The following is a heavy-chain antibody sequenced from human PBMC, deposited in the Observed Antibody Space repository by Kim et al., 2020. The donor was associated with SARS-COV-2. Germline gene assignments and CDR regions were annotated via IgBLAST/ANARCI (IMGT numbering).Heavy chain of an antibody. V-gene: IGHV3-20*03. CDR3: VRDCMRLVYGRFDY. Sequence: KRRFTISRDNATDSLYLQMDNLKPEDTALYYCVRDCMRLVYGRFDYWGQGTLVTVSS. J-gene: IGHJ4*02. D-gene: IGHD4-17*01.